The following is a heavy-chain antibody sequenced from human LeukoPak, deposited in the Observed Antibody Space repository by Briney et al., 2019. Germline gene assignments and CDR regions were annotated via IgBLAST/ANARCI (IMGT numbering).Heavy chain of an antibody. Sequence: GGSLRLSCAASGFXFSSYWMSWVRQAPGKGQEWVANIKQDGTDKYYVDSVKGRFTISRDDAKTSLYLQMNSLRAEDTAVYYCARETFMDVWGQGTTVTVSS. V-gene: IGHV3-7*05. D-gene: IGHD2/OR15-2a*01. J-gene: IGHJ6*02. CDR3: ARETFMDV. CDR1: GFXFSSYW. CDR2: IKQDGTDK.